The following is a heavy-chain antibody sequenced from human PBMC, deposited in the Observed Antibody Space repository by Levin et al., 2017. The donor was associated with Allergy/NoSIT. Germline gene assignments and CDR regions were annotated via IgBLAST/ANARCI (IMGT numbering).Heavy chain of an antibody. J-gene: IGHJ4*02. CDR1: GGSMRTYY. CDR2: VYGGGST. CDR3: ARNNGDYYDNVAYDPLYLDS. V-gene: IGHV4-4*07. D-gene: IGHD3-22*01. Sequence: PSETLSLTCSVSGGSMRTYYWSWIRQPAGKGLEWIGRVYGGGSTKYNPSLKSRVTMSIDKSKNNFSLKMTSVTAADTAVYYCARNNGDYYDNVAYDPLYLDSWGRGTLVTVSS.